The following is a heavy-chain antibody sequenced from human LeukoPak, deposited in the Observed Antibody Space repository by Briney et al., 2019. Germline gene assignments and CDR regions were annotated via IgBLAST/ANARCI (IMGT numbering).Heavy chain of an antibody. CDR3: ARADSSSWYPQHNYFDY. J-gene: IGHJ4*02. Sequence: GGSLRLSCAASGFTFSSYEMNWVRQAPGKGLEWVSYISSSGSTIYYADSVKGRFTISRDNAKNSLYLQMNSLRAEDTAVYYCARADSSSWYPQHNYFDYWGQGTLVTVSS. CDR1: GFTFSSYE. D-gene: IGHD6-13*01. V-gene: IGHV3-48*03. CDR2: ISSSGSTI.